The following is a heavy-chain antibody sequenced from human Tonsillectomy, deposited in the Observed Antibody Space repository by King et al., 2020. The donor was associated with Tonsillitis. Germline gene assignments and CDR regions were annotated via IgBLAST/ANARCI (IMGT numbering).Heavy chain of an antibody. CDR3: ARDAYYASSGYRALGYYFDY. Sequence: VQLVESGGGVVQPGRSLRLSCAASGFIFSSYGMHWVRQAPGKGLEWVAVMSYDGSNKYYADSVKGRFTISRDNSKNTLYLQMSSLRAEDTAVYYCARDAYYASSGYRALGYYFDYWGQGTLVTVSS. J-gene: IGHJ4*02. CDR2: MSYDGSNK. V-gene: IGHV3-33*05. D-gene: IGHD3-22*01. CDR1: GFIFSSYG.